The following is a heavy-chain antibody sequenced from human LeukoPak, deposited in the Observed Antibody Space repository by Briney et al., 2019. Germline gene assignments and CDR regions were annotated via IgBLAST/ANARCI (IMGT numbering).Heavy chain of an antibody. CDR2: IHTSGST. J-gene: IGHJ5*02. D-gene: IGHD5-18*01. CDR3: ARGGYNYGYVS. Sequence: SETLSLTCTVSGVSISSYYWSWIRQPAGKGLEWMGRIHTSGSTNYNPSLKSRVTMSVDTSENQFSLRLTSVTAADTATYYCARGGYNYGYVSWGQGILVTVSS. CDR1: GVSISSYY. V-gene: IGHV4-4*07.